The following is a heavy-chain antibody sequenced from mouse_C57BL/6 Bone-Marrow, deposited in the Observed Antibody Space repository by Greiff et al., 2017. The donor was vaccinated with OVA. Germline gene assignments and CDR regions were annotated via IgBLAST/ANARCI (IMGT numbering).Heavy chain of an antibody. V-gene: IGHV6-3*01. J-gene: IGHJ3*01. CDR3: TGRELGWDWFAY. CDR1: GFTFSNYW. CDR2: IRLKSDNYAT. D-gene: IGHD4-1*01. Sequence: DVHLVESGGGLVQPGGSMKLSCVASGFTFSNYWMNWVRQSPEKGLEWGAQIRLKSDNYATHYAESVKGRFTISRDDSKSSVYLQMNNLRAEDTGIYYCTGRELGWDWFAYWGQGTLVTVSA.